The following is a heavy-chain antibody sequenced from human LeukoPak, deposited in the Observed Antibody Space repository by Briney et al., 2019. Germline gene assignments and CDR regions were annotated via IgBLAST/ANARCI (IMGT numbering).Heavy chain of an antibody. V-gene: IGHV4-59*01. CDR1: DGSISSYY. CDR2: IYNSGST. J-gene: IGHJ4*02. Sequence: SETLSLTCTVSDGSISSYYWSWIRQPPGKGLEWIGYIYNSGSTNYNPSLKSRVTISVDTSKNQFSLKLTSVTAADTAVYYCARGGATYGDYDYWGQGTLVTVSS. D-gene: IGHD4-17*01. CDR3: ARGGATYGDYDY.